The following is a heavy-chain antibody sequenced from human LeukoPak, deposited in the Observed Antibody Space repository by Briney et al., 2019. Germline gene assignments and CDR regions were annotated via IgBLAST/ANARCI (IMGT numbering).Heavy chain of an antibody. CDR2: ISYDGSNK. Sequence: SGGSLRLSCAASGFTFSSYAMHWVRQAPGEGLEWVAVISYDGSNKYYADSVKGRFTISRDNSKNTLYLQMNSLRAEDTAVYYCARDQDYDSSGYYYWGQGTLVTVSS. V-gene: IGHV3-30-3*01. D-gene: IGHD3-22*01. CDR3: ARDQDYDSSGYYY. J-gene: IGHJ4*02. CDR1: GFTFSSYA.